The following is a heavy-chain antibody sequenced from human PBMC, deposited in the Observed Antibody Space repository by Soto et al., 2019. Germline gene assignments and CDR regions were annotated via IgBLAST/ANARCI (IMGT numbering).Heavy chain of an antibody. D-gene: IGHD6-19*01. CDR1: GGTFSDFA. V-gene: IGHV1-69*13. CDR2: IMPIFGTSGTT. CDR3: ATTQGTGVVVAEHFPYYYGMDV. J-gene: IGHJ6*02. Sequence: SVKVSCKASGGTFSDFAFSWVRQAPGQGLEWMGGIMPIFGTSGTTNYAQRFQGKVTITADESMSTSYMELSSLRPGDTAIYYCATTQGTGVVVAEHFPYYYGMDVWGQGTTVTVSS.